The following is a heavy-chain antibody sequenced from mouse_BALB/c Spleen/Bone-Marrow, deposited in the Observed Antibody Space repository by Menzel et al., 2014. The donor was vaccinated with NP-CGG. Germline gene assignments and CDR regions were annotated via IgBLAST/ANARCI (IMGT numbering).Heavy chain of an antibody. D-gene: IGHD2-14*01. Sequence: EVQLQQSGPELVKPGPSMKISCKASGYSFTGYTMNWVKQSHGKNLEWIGLINPYNGGTSYNQKFKGKATLTVDKSSSSAYIELIRRTSENSACYDWARSGYRYDGGYTEVWGAETTVTLSS. J-gene: IGHJ1*01. CDR1: GYSFTGYT. CDR3: ARSGYRYDGGYTEV. V-gene: IGHV1-18*01. CDR2: INPYNGGT.